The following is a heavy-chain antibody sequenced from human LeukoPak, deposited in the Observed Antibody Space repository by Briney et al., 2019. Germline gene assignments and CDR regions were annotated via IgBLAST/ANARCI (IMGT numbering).Heavy chain of an antibody. J-gene: IGHJ6*03. Sequence: SVKVSCKASGYTFTSYGISWVRQAPGQGLEWMGGIIPIFGTANYAQKFQGRVTITADESTSTAYMELSSLRSEDTAVYYCARGMPSSGTFFFYYYMDVWGKGTTVTISS. V-gene: IGHV1-69*13. D-gene: IGHD3-10*01. CDR1: GYTFTSYG. CDR2: IIPIFGTA. CDR3: ARGMPSSGTFFFYYYMDV.